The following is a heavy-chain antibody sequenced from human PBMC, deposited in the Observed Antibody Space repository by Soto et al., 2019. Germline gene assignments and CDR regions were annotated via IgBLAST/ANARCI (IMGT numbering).Heavy chain of an antibody. V-gene: IGHV3-30*18. CDR2: ISYDGSNK. CDR3: AEVSWGELSSFDY. J-gene: IGHJ4*02. CDR1: GFTFSSYG. D-gene: IGHD3-16*02. Sequence: QVQLVESGGGVVQPGRSLRLSCAASGFTFSSYGMHWVRQAPGKGLEWVAVISYDGSNKYYADSVKGRFTISRDNSKNTRYLQMNSLRAEDTAVYYCAEVSWGELSSFDYWGQGTLVTVSS.